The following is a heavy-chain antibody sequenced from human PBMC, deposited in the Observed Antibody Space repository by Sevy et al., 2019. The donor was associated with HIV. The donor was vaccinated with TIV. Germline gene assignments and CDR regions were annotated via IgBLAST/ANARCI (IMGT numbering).Heavy chain of an antibody. V-gene: IGHV3-74*01. CDR1: GFDFSSHW. J-gene: IGHJ4*02. CDR3: ATPRFDF. Sequence: GGSLRLSCEASGFDFSSHWMQWVRQAPGKGLVWVSRMNTDGSSTNYADSVKGRFTISRDNAKNILNLEMNNLRDGDTALYYCATPRFDFWGPGTLVTVSS. CDR2: MNTDGSST.